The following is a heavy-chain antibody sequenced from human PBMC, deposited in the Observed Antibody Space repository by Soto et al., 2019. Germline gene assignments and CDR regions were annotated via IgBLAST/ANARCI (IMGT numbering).Heavy chain of an antibody. CDR3: ARTVDTTMVFSRFDY. D-gene: IGHD5-18*01. CDR2: IFSNDEK. V-gene: IGHV2-26*01. J-gene: IGHJ4*02. Sequence: KESGPVLVKPTETLTLTCTVSGFSLSNAKMGVSWIRQPPGKALEWLAHIFSNDEKSYTTSLKSRLTISMDTSKSQVVLTMTNIDPVDTATYYCARTVDTTMVFSRFDYWGQGTLVTVSS. CDR1: GFSLSNAKMG.